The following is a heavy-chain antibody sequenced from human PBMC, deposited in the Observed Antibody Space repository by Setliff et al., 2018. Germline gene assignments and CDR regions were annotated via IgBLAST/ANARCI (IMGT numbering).Heavy chain of an antibody. V-gene: IGHV4-39*07. Sequence: PSETLSLTCSVSGDSISSSTYHWGWLRQPPGKGLEWIANIYFNGNTNRKPSLKSRVTVSIDTSKNQFSLRLSSVTAADTATYYCARVRVVQGYYEFDFWVPGTLVTVSS. J-gene: IGHJ4*02. CDR3: ARVRVVQGYYEFDF. CDR1: GDSISSSTYH. D-gene: IGHD3-16*01. CDR2: IYFNGNT.